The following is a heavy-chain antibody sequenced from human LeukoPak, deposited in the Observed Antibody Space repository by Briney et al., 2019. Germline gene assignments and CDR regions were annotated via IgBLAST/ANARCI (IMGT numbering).Heavy chain of an antibody. CDR3: MITSGY. J-gene: IGHJ4*02. D-gene: IGHD3-16*01. CDR1: GGSISSSSYY. V-gene: IGHV4-39*07. Sequence: ASETLSLTCTVSGGSISSSSYYWGWIRQPPGKGLEWIGSIYYSGSTYYNPSLKSRVTISVDTSKNQFSLKLTSVTAADTAVYYCMITSGYWGQGTLVTVSS. CDR2: IYYSGST.